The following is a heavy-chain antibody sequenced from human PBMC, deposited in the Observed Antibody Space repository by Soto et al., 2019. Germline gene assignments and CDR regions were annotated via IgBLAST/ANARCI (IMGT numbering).Heavy chain of an antibody. CDR1: GGSISSRTFW. CDR2: MYYSGSS. CDR3: ARHPRDDYNYGGSGIFDY. J-gene: IGHJ4*02. Sequence: QLQLQESGPGLVKPSETLSLTCSVSGGSISSRTFWWAWIRQPPGKGLEWIGAMYYSGSSYSSPSIKSRVTLSVDTSKNQLSLKLNSVTAADTAVYYCARHPRDDYNYGGSGIFDYWGQGTLVTVSS. D-gene: IGHD4-4*01. V-gene: IGHV4-39*01.